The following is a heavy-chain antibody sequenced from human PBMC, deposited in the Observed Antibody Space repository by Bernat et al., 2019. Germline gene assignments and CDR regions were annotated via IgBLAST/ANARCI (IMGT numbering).Heavy chain of an antibody. V-gene: IGHV1-69*06. CDR1: GGTFSSYA. D-gene: IGHD2-15*01. Sequence: QVQLVQSGAEVKKPGSSVKVSCKASGGTFSSYAISWVRQAPGQGLEWMGGIIPIFGTANYAQKFQGRVTMTADKSTSTAYMELSSLRSEDTAVYYCARFPIELGYCSGGSCYSGDAFDIWGQGTMVTVSS. CDR3: ARFPIELGYCSGGSCYSGDAFDI. CDR2: IIPIFGTA. J-gene: IGHJ3*02.